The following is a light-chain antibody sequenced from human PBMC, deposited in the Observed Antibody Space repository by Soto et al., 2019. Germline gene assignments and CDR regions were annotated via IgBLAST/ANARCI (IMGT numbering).Light chain of an antibody. CDR1: QSVSSSY. Sequence: EIVLTRSPGTLSLSPGERATLSCRASQSVSSSYLAWYQQKPGQAPRLLIYGASSRATGIPDRFSGSGSGTDFTLTISRLEPEDFAVYYCQQYGSSTGWTFDQGTKVEIK. CDR2: GAS. J-gene: IGKJ1*01. CDR3: QQYGSSTGWT. V-gene: IGKV3-20*01.